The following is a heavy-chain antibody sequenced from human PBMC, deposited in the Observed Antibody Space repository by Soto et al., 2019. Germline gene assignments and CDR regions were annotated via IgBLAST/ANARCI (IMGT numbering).Heavy chain of an antibody. CDR2: IFYSRST. D-gene: IGHD5-12*01. CDR1: GGSVSSSGYF. V-gene: IGHV4-31*03. J-gene: IGHJ6*01. CDR3: ASSRGPTLRRYSLFGMGA. Sequence: QVQLQESGPGLLKPSQTLSLTCTVSGGSVSSSGYFWSWIRQHPAKGLGWIGYIFYSRSTSYNPSPEGRLSFSIGKSEVRLCLRPPSVTAAYRVVYFRASSRGPTLRRYSLFGMGAWGQGTTVSVSS.